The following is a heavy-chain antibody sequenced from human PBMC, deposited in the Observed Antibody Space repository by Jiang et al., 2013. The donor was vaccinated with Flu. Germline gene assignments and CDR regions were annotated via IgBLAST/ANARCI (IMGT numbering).Heavy chain of an antibody. CDR3: ARGFSYYYDSSAYYDDY. Sequence: CAVSVAPSAVVVTSWSWIRQPPGKGLEWIGYIYYSGSTYYNPSLKSRVTISVDTSKNQFSLKLSSVTAADTAVYYCARGFSYYYDSSAYYDDYWGQGTLVTVSS. J-gene: IGHJ4*02. CDR1: VAPSAVVVTS. D-gene: IGHD3-22*01. CDR2: IYYSGST. V-gene: IGHV4-30-4*07.